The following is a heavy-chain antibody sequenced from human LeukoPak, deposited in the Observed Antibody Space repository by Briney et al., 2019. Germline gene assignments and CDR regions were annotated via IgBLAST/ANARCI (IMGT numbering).Heavy chain of an antibody. CDR2: IIPIFGTA. Sequence: ASVKVSCKASGGTSSSYAISWVRQAPGQGLEWMGGIIPIFGTANYAQKSQGRVTITADESTSTAYMELSSLRSEDTAVYYCARDRVMVRGATNWFDPWGQGTLVTVSS. D-gene: IGHD3-10*01. J-gene: IGHJ5*02. CDR1: GGTSSSYA. V-gene: IGHV1-69*13. CDR3: ARDRVMVRGATNWFDP.